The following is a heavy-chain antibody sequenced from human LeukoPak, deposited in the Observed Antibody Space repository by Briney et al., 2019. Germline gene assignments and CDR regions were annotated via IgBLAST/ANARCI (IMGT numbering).Heavy chain of an antibody. D-gene: IGHD1-26*01. J-gene: IGHJ4*02. CDR2: IYYSGST. CDR1: GGSISSYY. V-gene: IGHV4-59*08. Sequence: MTSETLSLTCTVSGGSISSYYWSWIRQPPGKGLEWIGYIYYSGSTNYNPSLKSRVTISVDTSKNQFSLKLSSVTAADTAVYYCARRAGSTYFASWGQGTLVTVS. CDR3: ARRAGSTYFAS.